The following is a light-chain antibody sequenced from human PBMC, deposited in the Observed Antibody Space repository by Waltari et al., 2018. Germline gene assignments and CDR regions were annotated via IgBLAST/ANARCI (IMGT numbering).Light chain of an antibody. CDR3: QQRTKWPRT. Sequence: DIVLTQSPATLSLSPGERALLSCRASQSVSNYVAWYQQKPGQAPVILISDASNRVSGIPARFSGRGSGTEFTLIISSLEPEDFATYYCQQRTKWPRTFGQGT. V-gene: IGKV3-11*01. CDR2: DAS. J-gene: IGKJ1*01. CDR1: QSVSNY.